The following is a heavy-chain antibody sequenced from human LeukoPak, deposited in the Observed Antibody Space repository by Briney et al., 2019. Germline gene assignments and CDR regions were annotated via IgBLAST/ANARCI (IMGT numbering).Heavy chain of an antibody. V-gene: IGHV3-23*01. CDR3: AKDQHYDYVRGSYRIDY. D-gene: IGHD3-16*02. CDR1: GFTFSSYA. CDR2: ISGSGGST. J-gene: IGHJ4*02. Sequence: GGSLRLSCAASGFTFSSYAMSWVRQAPGKGLEWVSAISGSGGSTYYADSVKGRFTISRDNSKNTLYLQMNSLRAEDTAVYYCAKDQHYDYVRGSYRIDYWGQGTLVTVSS.